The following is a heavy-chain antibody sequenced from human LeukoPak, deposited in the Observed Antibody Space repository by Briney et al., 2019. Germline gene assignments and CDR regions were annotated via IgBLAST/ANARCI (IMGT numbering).Heavy chain of an antibody. CDR1: GGSISSGSYY. CDR3: ARQDGYSYEVY. J-gene: IGHJ4*02. CDR2: IYTSGST. Sequence: SETLSLTCTVSGGSISSGSYYWSWIRQPAGKGLEWIGRIYTSGSTNYNPSLKSRVTISVDTSKNQFSLKLSSVTAADTAVYYCARQDGYSYEVYWGQGTLVTVSS. D-gene: IGHD5-18*01. V-gene: IGHV4-61*02.